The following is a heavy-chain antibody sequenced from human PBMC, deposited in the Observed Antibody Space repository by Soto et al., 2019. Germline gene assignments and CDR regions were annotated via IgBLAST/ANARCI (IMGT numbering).Heavy chain of an antibody. CDR2: ISPSGTTR. V-gene: IGHV3-48*02. CDR3: ARVEGPTVATMFFDY. J-gene: IGHJ4*02. D-gene: IGHD5-12*01. CDR1: GFTFSNRG. Sequence: EMYLVESGGGLEQPGGSLRLSCAASGFTFSNRGMIWARRAPGKGLEWVSYISPSGTTRYYADSVKGRFTLSRDNAHNSLYLQMDSLRDEDTAVYYCARVEGPTVATMFFDYWGQGTPVTVSS.